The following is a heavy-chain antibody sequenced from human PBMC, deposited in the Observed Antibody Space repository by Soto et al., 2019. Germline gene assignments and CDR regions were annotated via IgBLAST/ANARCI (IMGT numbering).Heavy chain of an antibody. CDR1: GLTFSNAW. V-gene: IGHV3-15*01. D-gene: IGHD2-21*01. J-gene: IGHJ5*01. Sequence: EVQLVESGGGLVKPGGSLRLSCAASGLTFSNAWMSWVRQAPGKGLEWVGRVKSKTDSETTNYAARVKGRFTISRDDSENTLYLQMISLKTEHTAVYYCTTNFGQSSLWFGSWGHGTLVTVSS. CDR2: VKSKTDSETT. CDR3: TTNFGQSSLWFGS.